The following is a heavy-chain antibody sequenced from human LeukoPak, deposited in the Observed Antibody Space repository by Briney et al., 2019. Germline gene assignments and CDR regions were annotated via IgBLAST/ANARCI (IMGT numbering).Heavy chain of an antibody. CDR1: GYTFTSYD. Sequence: ASVKVSCKASGYTFTSYDINWVRQATGQGLEWMGWMNPNSGNTSYAQKFQGRVTMTRNTSISTAYMELSSLRSEDTAVYHCARSAGVAGIFFYYYYMDVWGKGTTVTVSS. CDR3: ARSAGVAGIFFYYYYMDV. J-gene: IGHJ6*03. D-gene: IGHD6-19*01. V-gene: IGHV1-8*01. CDR2: MNPNSGNT.